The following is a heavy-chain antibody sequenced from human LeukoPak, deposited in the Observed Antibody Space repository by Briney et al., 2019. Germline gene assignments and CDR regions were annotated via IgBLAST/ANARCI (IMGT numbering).Heavy chain of an antibody. V-gene: IGHV3-30-3*01. CDR3: ARDLGLFTVTTSLYFDH. J-gene: IGHJ4*02. CDR2: ISYDGSNK. Sequence: GGSLRLSCAASGFTFSSYAMHWVRQAPGKGLEWVAVISYDGSNKYYADSVKGRFTISRDNAKNSLYLQMDSLRAEDTAVYYCARDLGLFTVTTSLYFDHWGQGALVTVAS. CDR1: GFTFSSYA. D-gene: IGHD4-17*01.